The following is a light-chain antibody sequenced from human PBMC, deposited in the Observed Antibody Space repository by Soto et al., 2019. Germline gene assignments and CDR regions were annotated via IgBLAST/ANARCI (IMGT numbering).Light chain of an antibody. CDR3: CPYAGSYTYV. J-gene: IGLJ1*01. CDR1: SSDVGDYDY. CDR2: DVS. V-gene: IGLV2-11*01. Sequence: QSALTQPRSVSGSPGQSVTISCTGTSSDVGDYDYVSWYQQHPGKAPKLMIYDVSERPSGVPDRFSGSKSGNTASLTISGLQAEDEADYYCCPYAGSYTYVFGTGTKVTVL.